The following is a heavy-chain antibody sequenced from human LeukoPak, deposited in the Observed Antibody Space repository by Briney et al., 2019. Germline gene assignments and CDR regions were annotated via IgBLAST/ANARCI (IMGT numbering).Heavy chain of an antibody. CDR2: IKQDGSNK. CDR1: GFTFSSYW. J-gene: IGHJ5*02. Sequence: GGSLRLSCAASGFTFSSYWMSWVRQAPGKGLEWVANIKQDGSNKYYADSVKGRFTISRDNSKNTLYLQMNSLRAEDTAVYYCAREVVSSSSWGRSGYNWFDPWGQGTLVTVSS. CDR3: AREVVSSSSWGRSGYNWFDP. D-gene: IGHD6-13*01. V-gene: IGHV3-7*01.